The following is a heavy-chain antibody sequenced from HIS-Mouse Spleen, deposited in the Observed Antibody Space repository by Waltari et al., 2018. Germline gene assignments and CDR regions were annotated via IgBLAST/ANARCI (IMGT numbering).Heavy chain of an antibody. D-gene: IGHD1-1*01. J-gene: IGHJ3*02. V-gene: IGHV3-74*01. CDR2: INSEGGST. CDR3: ARDLELDAFDI. CDR1: GFTFSSYW. Sequence: EVQLVESGGGFQPGGSLRLSCAASGFTFSSYWMHWVRQAPGKGLVWVSRINSEGGSTSYADSVKGRFTISRDNAKNTLYLQMNSLRAEDTAVYYCARDLELDAFDIWGQGTMVTVSS.